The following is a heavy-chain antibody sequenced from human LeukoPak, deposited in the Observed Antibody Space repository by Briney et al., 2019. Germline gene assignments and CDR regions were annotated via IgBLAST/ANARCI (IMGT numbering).Heavy chain of an antibody. V-gene: IGHV3-7*01. J-gene: IGHJ5*02. CDR2: IKQDGTEK. CDR1: GFTFSNYW. CDR3: AREISSWYRTEGRFDP. D-gene: IGHD6-13*01. Sequence: GGSLRLSCVASGFTFSNYWMTWVRQAPGKGLEWVANIKQDGTEKYYVDSVRGRFTISRDNAKNSLYLQVISLRAEDTAVYYCAREISSWYRTEGRFDPWGQGTLVTVSS.